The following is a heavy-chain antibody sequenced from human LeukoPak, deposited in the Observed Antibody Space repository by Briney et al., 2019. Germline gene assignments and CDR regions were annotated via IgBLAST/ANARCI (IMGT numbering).Heavy chain of an antibody. CDR2: FSNSGGSA. J-gene: IGHJ4*02. CDR1: GFTFSSYA. CDR3: AKVGDYYDSSGYLDY. V-gene: IGHV3-23*01. D-gene: IGHD3-22*01. Sequence: GGSLRLSCAASGFTFSSYAMSWVRQAPGKGLEWVSGFSNSGGSAFYADSVKGRFTISRDNSKNTLYLQMNSLRAEDTAVYYCAKVGDYYDSSGYLDYWGQGTLVTVSS.